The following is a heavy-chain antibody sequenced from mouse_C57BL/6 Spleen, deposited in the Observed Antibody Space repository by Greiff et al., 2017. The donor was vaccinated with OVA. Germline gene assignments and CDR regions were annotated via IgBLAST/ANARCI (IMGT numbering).Heavy chain of an antibody. Sequence: LVESGPELVKPGASVKISCKASGYSFTDYNMNWVKQSNGKSLEWIGVINPNYGTTSYNQKFKGKATLTVDQSSSTAYMQLNSLTSEDSAVYYCAREGGYYGSSYWYFDVWGTGTTVTVSS. J-gene: IGHJ1*03. D-gene: IGHD1-1*01. CDR3: AREGGYYGSSYWYFDV. CDR1: GYSFTDYN. V-gene: IGHV1-39*01. CDR2: INPNYGTT.